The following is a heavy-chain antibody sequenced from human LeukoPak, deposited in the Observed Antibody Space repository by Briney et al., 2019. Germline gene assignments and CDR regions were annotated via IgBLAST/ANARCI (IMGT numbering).Heavy chain of an antibody. CDR1: GGTFSSYT. CDR2: IIPILGIA. J-gene: IGHJ4*02. D-gene: IGHD3-22*01. Sequence: SVKVSCKASGGTFSSYTISWVRQAPGQGLEWMGRIIPILGIANYAQKFQGRVTITADKSTSTAYMELSSLRAEDTAVYYCARYYDSSGYYYGYWGQGTLVTVSS. V-gene: IGHV1-69*02. CDR3: ARYYDSSGYYYGY.